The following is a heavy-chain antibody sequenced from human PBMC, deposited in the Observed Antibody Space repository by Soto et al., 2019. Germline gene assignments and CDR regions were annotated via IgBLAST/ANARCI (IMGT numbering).Heavy chain of an antibody. Sequence: PSETLSLTFTVSVCSISSYYWSWIRQPPGKGLEWIGYIYYSGSTNYNPSLKSRVTISVDTSKNQFSLKLSSVTAADTAVYYCARTKNGYNRAFDYWGQGTLVTVSS. CDR3: ARTKNGYNRAFDY. CDR1: VCSISSYY. D-gene: IGHD5-12*01. CDR2: IYYSGST. V-gene: IGHV4-59*01. J-gene: IGHJ4*02.